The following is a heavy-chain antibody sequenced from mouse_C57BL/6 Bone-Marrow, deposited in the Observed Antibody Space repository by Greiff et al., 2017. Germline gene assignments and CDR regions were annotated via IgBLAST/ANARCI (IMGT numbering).Heavy chain of an antibody. CDR2: IYPGSGST. V-gene: IGHV1-55*01. Sequence: QVQLKQPGAELVKPGASVKMSCKASGYTFTSYWITWVKQRPGQGLEWIGDIYPGSGSTNYNEKFKSKATLTVDTSSSTAYMQLSSLTSEDSAVYYCARGKYGYDPYYYAMDYWGQGTSVTVSS. CDR3: ARGKYGYDPYYYAMDY. J-gene: IGHJ4*01. D-gene: IGHD2-2*01. CDR1: GYTFTSYW.